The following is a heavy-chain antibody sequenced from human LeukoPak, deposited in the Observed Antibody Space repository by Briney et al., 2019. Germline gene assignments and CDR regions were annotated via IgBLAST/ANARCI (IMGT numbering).Heavy chain of an antibody. J-gene: IGHJ4*02. D-gene: IGHD3-10*01. V-gene: IGHV3-49*04. CDR2: IRSKSYGGTT. CDR3: TRAHYYGSGSYLN. Sequence: LTGGSLRLSCAASGFTFSSYWMSWVRQAPGKGLEWVGFIRSKSYGGTTEYAASVKGRLTISRDDSKSIAYLQMNSLKTDDTAVYYCTRAHYYGSGSYLNWGQGTLVTVSS. CDR1: GFTFSSYW.